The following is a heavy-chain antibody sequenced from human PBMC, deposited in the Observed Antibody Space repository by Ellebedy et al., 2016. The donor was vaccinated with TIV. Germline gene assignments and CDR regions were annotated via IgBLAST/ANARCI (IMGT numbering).Heavy chain of an antibody. CDR2: IYPGDPDPGDSDT. V-gene: IGHV5-51*01. CDR3: VRKGANPLDY. J-gene: IGHJ4*02. Sequence: PGGSLRLSCKGSGYTFTSYWIGWVRQMPGKGLDWMGIIYPGDPDPGDSDTRYSPSFQGQVTISADKSISTAYLQWSSLKASDTAMYYCVRKGANPLDYWGQGTLVTVSS. CDR1: GYTFTSYW. D-gene: IGHD2-8*01.